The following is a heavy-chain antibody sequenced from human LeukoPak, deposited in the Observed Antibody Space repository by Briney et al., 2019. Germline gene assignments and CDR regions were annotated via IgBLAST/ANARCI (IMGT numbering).Heavy chain of an antibody. D-gene: IGHD3-22*01. V-gene: IGHV4-34*01. CDR2: IYHSGST. Sequence: PSETLSLTCAVYGGSFSGYYWSWIRQPPGKGLEWFGSIYHSGSTYYNPSLKSRVTISVVTSKNQFSLKLSSVTAADTAVYYCARVSIYYYDSSGYSPAVFDYWGQGTLVTVSS. CDR1: GGSFSGYY. CDR3: ARVSIYYYDSSGYSPAVFDY. J-gene: IGHJ4*02.